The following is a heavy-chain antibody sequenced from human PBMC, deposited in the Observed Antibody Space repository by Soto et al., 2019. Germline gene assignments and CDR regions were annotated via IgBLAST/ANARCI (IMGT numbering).Heavy chain of an antibody. J-gene: IGHJ2*01. V-gene: IGHV3-30*18. CDR1: GFTFSSYG. D-gene: IGHD6-19*01. Sequence: QVQLVESGGGVVQPVRSLRLSCAASGFTFSSYGMHWVRQAPGKGLEWGAVISYDGSNKYYADSVKGRFTISRDNSKNTLYRQMNSLRAEDTALYYCAKEDSSLEWYFDLWGRGTLVTVAS. CDR3: AKEDSSLEWYFDL. CDR2: ISYDGSNK.